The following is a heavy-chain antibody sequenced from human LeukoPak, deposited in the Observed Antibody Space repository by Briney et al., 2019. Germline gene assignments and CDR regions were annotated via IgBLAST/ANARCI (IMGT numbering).Heavy chain of an antibody. CDR3: AKDRADCSSTSCYVRYFDY. J-gene: IGHJ4*02. CDR2: INPSGGST. D-gene: IGHD2-2*01. V-gene: IGHV1-46*01. Sequence: WASVKVSCKASGYTFTSYYIYWVRQAPGQGLEWMGIINPSGGSTSYAQKFQDRVTMTRDTSTSTVYMELINLRSEDTAVYYCAKDRADCSSTSCYVRYFDYWGQGTLVTVSS. CDR1: GYTFTSYY.